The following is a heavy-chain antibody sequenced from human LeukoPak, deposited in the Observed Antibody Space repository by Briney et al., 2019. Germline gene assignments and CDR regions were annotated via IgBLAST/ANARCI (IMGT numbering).Heavy chain of an antibody. CDR3: ARHGSSGWDTNFDY. D-gene: IGHD6-19*01. CDR1: GYNFLNSW. V-gene: IGHV5-51*01. CDR2: IYPGDSDT. Sequence: GESLKISCETSGYNFLNSWIAWVRQMPGKGLECMGIIYPGDSDTRYSPSLQGQVTISADKSISTAYLQWSSLKASDTAMYYCARHGSSGWDTNFDYWGQGTLVTVSS. J-gene: IGHJ4*02.